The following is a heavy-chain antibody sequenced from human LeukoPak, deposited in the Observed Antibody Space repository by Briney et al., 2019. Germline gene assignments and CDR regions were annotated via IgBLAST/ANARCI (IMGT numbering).Heavy chain of an antibody. D-gene: IGHD1-26*01. V-gene: IGHV1-2*06. CDR3: ARDLLEPEDSGSKLRDY. CDR1: GYTFTGYY. CDR2: INPNSGGT. J-gene: IGHJ4*02. Sequence: ASVKVSCKASGYTFTGYYMHWVRQAPGQGLEWMGRINPNSGGTNYAQKFQGRVTMTGDTSISTAYMELSRLRSDDTAVYYCARDLLEPEDSGSKLRDYWGQGTLVTVSS.